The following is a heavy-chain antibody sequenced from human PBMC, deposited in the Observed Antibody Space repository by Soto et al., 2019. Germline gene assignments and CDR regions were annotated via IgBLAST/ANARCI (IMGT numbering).Heavy chain of an antibody. V-gene: IGHV3-53*01. CDR1: GLTVSGKKY. Sequence: PGGSLRLSCAAFGLTVSGKKYVAWVRQAPGKGLEWVSALYDVDGSFYADSVKGRFTTSSDSSKTTVYLQMNGLRPDDTAVYYCARDLRFVDLHYYFDSWGQGTLVTVSS. CDR3: ARDLRFVDLHYYFDS. D-gene: IGHD3-10*01. CDR2: LYDVDGS. J-gene: IGHJ4*02.